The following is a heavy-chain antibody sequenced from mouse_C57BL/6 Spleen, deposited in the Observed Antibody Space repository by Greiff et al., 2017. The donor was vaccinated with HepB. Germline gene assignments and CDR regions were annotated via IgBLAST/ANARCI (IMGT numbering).Heavy chain of an antibody. Sequence: VQLQQSGAELVRPGASVTLSCKASGYTFTDYEMHWVKQTPVHGLEWIGAIDPETGGTAYNQKFKGKAILTAYKSSSTAYMELRSLTSEDSAVYYCTRGEGAYWGQGTLVTVSA. CDR2: IDPETGGT. V-gene: IGHV1-15*01. J-gene: IGHJ3*01. CDR3: TRGEGAY. CDR1: GYTFTDYE.